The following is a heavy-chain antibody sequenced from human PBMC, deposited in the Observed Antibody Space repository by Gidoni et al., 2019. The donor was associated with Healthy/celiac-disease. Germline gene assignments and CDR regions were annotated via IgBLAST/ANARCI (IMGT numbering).Heavy chain of an antibody. CDR3: ARGGLVVITPFDY. D-gene: IGHD3-22*01. Sequence: QVKLVESGGGVVQPGRSLRLPRAASGFTVSSYAMHWVRQAPGKGLEWVAVISYDGSNKYYADSVKGRFAISRDNSKNTLYLQMNSLRAEDTAVYYRARGGLVVITPFDYWGQGTLVTVSS. CDR1: GFTVSSYA. J-gene: IGHJ4*02. V-gene: IGHV3-30*09. CDR2: ISYDGSNK.